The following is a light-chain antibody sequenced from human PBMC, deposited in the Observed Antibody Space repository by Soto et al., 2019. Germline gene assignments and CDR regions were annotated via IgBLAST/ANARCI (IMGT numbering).Light chain of an antibody. CDR2: DAS. J-gene: IGKJ1*01. CDR1: QSINKW. CDR3: QQYNTSFWT. Sequence: DIQMTQSPSTLSASIGDTVTITCRASQSINKWLAWYQQRPGKAPKLLIYDASTLESGVPSRFSGSGFGTELTRTISSLQPDDFATYYCQQYNTSFWTFGQGTKVEIK. V-gene: IGKV1-5*01.